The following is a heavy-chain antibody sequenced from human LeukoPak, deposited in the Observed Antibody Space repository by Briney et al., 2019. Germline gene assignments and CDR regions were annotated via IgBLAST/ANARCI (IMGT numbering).Heavy chain of an antibody. D-gene: IGHD6-19*01. V-gene: IGHV3-9*01. Sequence: PGGPLRLSCAVSGFTFDDYAMHWVRQAPGKGLGGVSGISWNSGSIDYADSVKGRFTISRDNAKNSLYLQMNSLRAEDTALYYCAKGASIAVAGTLDYWGQGTLVTVSS. CDR3: AKGASIAVAGTLDY. CDR2: ISWNSGSI. CDR1: GFTFDDYA. J-gene: IGHJ4*02.